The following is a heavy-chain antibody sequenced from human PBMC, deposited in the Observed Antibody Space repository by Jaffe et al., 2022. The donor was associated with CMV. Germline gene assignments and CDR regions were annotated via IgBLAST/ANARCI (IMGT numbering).Heavy chain of an antibody. Sequence: QLQLQESGPGLVKPSETLSLTCTVSGGSISSSSYYWGWIRQPPGKGLEWIGSIYYSGSTYYNPSLKSRVTISVDTSKNQFSLKLSSVTAADTAVYYCARVTFGEFRATIYYFDYWGQGTLVTVSS. CDR1: GGSISSSSYY. CDR3: ARVTFGEFRATIYYFDY. J-gene: IGHJ4*02. D-gene: IGHD3-10*01. CDR2: IYYSGST. V-gene: IGHV4-39*01.